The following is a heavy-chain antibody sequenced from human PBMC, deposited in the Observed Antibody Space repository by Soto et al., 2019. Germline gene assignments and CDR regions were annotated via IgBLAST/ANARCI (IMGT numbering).Heavy chain of an antibody. D-gene: IGHD4-17*01. CDR1: GGSISSYY. J-gene: IGHJ3*02. CDR2: IYYSGST. CDR3: GRRYGGAFDI. V-gene: IGHV4-59*08. Sequence: PSETLSLTCTVSGGSISSYYWSWIRQPPGKGLEWIGYIYYSGSTNYNPSLKSRVTISVDTSKNQFSLKLSSVTAADTAVYYCGRRYGGAFDIWGQGKMVTVSS.